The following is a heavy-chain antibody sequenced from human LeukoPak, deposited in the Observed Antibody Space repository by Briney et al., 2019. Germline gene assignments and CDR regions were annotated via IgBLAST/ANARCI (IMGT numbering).Heavy chain of an antibody. J-gene: IGHJ4*02. CDR2: ISSSSSYI. CDR1: GFTFSSYT. Sequence: GGSLRLSCAASGFTFSSYTMNWVRQAPGKGLEWVSSISSSSSYIYYADSVKGRFTISRDNAKNSLYLQMNSLRAEDTAVYYCAREVQGYYDSSGYFDYWGQGTLVTVSS. CDR3: AREVQGYYDSSGYFDY. D-gene: IGHD3-22*01. V-gene: IGHV3-21*04.